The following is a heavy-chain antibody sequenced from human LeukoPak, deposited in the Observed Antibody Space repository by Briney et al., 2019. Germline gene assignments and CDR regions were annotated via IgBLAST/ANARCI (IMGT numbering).Heavy chain of an antibody. CDR2: MNPNNGNT. J-gene: IGHJ4*02. CDR3: ASSKRIVGATFLLFDY. CDR1: GYTFTSYD. V-gene: IGHV1-8*03. D-gene: IGHD1-26*01. Sequence: GASVKVSCKASGYTFTSYDINWVRQATGQGLEWMGWMNPNNGNTGYAQKFQARVTFTRNTSISTAYMELSSLRSEDTAVYYCASSKRIVGATFLLFDYWGQGTLVTVSS.